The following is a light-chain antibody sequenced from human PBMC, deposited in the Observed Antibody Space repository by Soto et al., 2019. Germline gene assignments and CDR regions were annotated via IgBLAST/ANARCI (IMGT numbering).Light chain of an antibody. J-gene: IGKJ1*01. CDR1: QGIANY. Sequence: DIQMTQSPSSLSASVGDRVTITCRASQGIANYLAWYQHKPGKVPNLLIYAASTLQSGVPSRFSGGGSGTDFTLTISSLQPEDVATYYCQKYNSAPRTVCQGTKVDIK. CDR2: AAS. V-gene: IGKV1-27*01. CDR3: QKYNSAPRT.